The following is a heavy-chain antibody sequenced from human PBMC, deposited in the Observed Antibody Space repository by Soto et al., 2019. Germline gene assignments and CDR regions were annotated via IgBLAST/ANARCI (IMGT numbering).Heavy chain of an antibody. Sequence: QITLKESGPTLVKPTQTLTLTCTFSGFSLSSSGVGVGWIRQSPGKALEWLALIYWDDDKRYSPSLKSRLTITKDTSKNQVVLTMTNMDPVDTATYYCAHSFYCRGGNCYSDYWGQGTLVTVSS. CDR1: GFSLSSSGVG. V-gene: IGHV2-5*02. J-gene: IGHJ4*02. D-gene: IGHD2-15*01. CDR2: IYWDDDK. CDR3: AHSFYCRGGNCYSDY.